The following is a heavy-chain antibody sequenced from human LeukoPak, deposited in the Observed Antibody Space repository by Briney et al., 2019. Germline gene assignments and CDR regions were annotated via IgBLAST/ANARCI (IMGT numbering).Heavy chain of an antibody. CDR3: ARHEGPRGGMATTP. CDR1: GDSISSYY. V-gene: IGHV4-59*08. D-gene: IGHD5-24*01. Sequence: PSETLSLTCTVSGDSISSYYWSWIRQPPGKGLEWIGYMYYSGSTNYNPSLKSRVTISVDTSKNQFSLKLSSVTAADTAVYYCARHEGPRGGMATTPGGQGTLVTVSS. CDR2: MYYSGST. J-gene: IGHJ4*02.